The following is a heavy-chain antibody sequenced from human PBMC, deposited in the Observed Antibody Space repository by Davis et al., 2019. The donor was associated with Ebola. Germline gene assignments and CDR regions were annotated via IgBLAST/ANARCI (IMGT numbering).Heavy chain of an antibody. D-gene: IGHD2-15*01. V-gene: IGHV3-23*01. CDR1: GFTFSSYW. CDR3: ARLPTRGQGYGMDV. CDR2: ISGSGGST. J-gene: IGHJ6*02. Sequence: PGGSLRLSCVASGFTFSSYWMSWVRQAPGKGLEWVSAISGSGGSTYYADSVKGRFTISRHNSKNTLYLQMNSLRAEDTAVYYYARLPTRGQGYGMDVWGQGTTVTVSS.